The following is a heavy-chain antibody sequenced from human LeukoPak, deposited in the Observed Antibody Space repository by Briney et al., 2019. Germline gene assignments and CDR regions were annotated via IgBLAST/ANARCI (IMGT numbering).Heavy chain of an antibody. CDR3: AKDHPRALRTFDY. D-gene: IGHD3-16*01. J-gene: IGHJ4*02. CDR1: GFTFSSYG. CDR2: ISYDGSNK. Sequence: GGSLRLSCAASGFTFSSYGMHWVRQAPGKGLEWVAVISYDGSNKYYADSVKGRFTISRDNSKNTLYLQMNSLRVEDTAVYYCAKDHPRALRTFDYWGQGTLVTVSS. V-gene: IGHV3-33*06.